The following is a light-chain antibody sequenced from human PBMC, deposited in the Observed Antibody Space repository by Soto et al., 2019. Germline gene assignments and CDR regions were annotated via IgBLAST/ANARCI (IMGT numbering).Light chain of an antibody. J-gene: IGKJ3*01. CDR3: QQYESPPPFI. CDR2: SAS. Sequence: EIVLTQSPGTLSVSPGERGTLSCRATQSLSRGYLAWYQQKPGQAPRLLIYSASNRATGIPDRFIGSGSGTDFTLTISRVEPEDFAVYHCQQYESPPPFIIGPGTKVDFK. V-gene: IGKV3-20*01. CDR1: QSLSRGY.